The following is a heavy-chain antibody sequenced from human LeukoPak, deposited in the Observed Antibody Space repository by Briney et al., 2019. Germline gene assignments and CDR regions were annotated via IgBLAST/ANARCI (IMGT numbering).Heavy chain of an antibody. D-gene: IGHD3-22*01. Sequence: GGSLRLSCAASGFTFSSYSMNWVRQAPGKGLEWVAVIWYDGSNKYYADSVKGRFTISRDNSKNTLYLQMNSLRAEDTAVYYCARDKDYYDSSGYYDHWGQGTLVTVSS. CDR1: GFTFSSYS. CDR2: IWYDGSNK. J-gene: IGHJ4*02. CDR3: ARDKDYYDSSGYYDH. V-gene: IGHV3-33*08.